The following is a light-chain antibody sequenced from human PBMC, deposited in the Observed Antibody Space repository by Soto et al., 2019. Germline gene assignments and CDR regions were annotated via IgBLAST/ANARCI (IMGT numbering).Light chain of an antibody. CDR3: QQYGTPRSVT. J-gene: IGKJ5*01. V-gene: IGKV3-20*01. CDR2: GAS. CDR1: QSVDSNS. Sequence: EIVLTQSPGTLSLSPGEEATLSCRASQSVDSNSLAWYQQKPGQTPRLIIYGASGRADGIPHRFSGSGFGTDFSLTISKVEPEDFAVYYCQQYGTPRSVTFGQGTRLDI.